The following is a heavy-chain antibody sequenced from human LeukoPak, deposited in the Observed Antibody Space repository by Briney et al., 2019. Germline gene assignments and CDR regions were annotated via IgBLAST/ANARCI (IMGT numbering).Heavy chain of an antibody. CDR3: ARSHYGSGSYYLSWFDP. J-gene: IGHJ5*02. CDR2: IYYSGST. D-gene: IGHD3-10*01. CDR1: GGPISSYY. V-gene: IGHV4-59*08. Sequence: PSETLSLTCTISGGPISSYYWSWIRQPPGKGLEWIGYIYYSGSTNYNPSHKSRVTISVDTSKNQFSLKLSSVTAADTAVYYCARSHYGSGSYYLSWFDPWGQGTLVTVSS.